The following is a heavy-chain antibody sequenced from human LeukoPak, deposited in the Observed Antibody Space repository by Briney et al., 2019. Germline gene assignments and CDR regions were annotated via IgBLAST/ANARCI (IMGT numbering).Heavy chain of an antibody. D-gene: IGHD6-6*01. CDR1: GYTFTGYY. V-gene: IGHV1-2*06. CDR3: ARGFPSSSLGGMGG. J-gene: IGHJ4*02. CDR2: INPNSGGT. Sequence: ASVKVSCKASGYTFTGYYMHLVRQAPGQGLEWMGRINPNSGGTNYAQKFQGRVTMTRDTSISTAYMELSRLRSDDTAVYYCARGFPSSSLGGMGGWGQGTLVTVSS.